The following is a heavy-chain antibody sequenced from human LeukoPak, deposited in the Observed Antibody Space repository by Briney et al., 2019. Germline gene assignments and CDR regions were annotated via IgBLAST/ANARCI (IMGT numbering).Heavy chain of an antibody. Sequence: ASVKVSCKASGYNFATYGFCWVRQAPGHGLEWMGWISANSGKTTYAQKFQGRVTMTTDTSTTTAYMELRTLRPGDTAVYYCAKVAGDRMDYWGQGTLVTVSS. J-gene: IGHJ4*02. D-gene: IGHD6-13*01. CDR3: AKVAGDRMDY. CDR2: ISANSGKT. V-gene: IGHV1-18*01. CDR1: GYNFATYG.